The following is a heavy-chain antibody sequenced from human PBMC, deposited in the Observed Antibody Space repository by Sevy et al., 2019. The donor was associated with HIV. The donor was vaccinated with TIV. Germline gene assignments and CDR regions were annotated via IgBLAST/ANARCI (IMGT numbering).Heavy chain of an antibody. CDR3: ARGTRYFDWLRYYYYGMDV. CDR2: MNPKSGNT. D-gene: IGHD3-9*01. V-gene: IGHV1-8*01. Sequence: ASVKVSCKASGYTFTSYDINWVRQATGQGLEWMGWMNPKSGNTGYAQKFQGRVTMTRNTSISTAYMELSSLRSEETAVYYCARGTRYFDWLRYYYYGMDVWGQGTTVTVSS. J-gene: IGHJ6*02. CDR1: GYTFTSYD.